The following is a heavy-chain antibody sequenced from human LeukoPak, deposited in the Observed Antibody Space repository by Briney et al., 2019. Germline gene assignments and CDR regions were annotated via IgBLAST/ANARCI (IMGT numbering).Heavy chain of an antibody. Sequence: DSLKGRFTISRDYSKNTLNLQMNSLRAEDTAVYYCARDKSYDFWAGYHALDYWGQGTLVTVSS. D-gene: IGHD3-3*01. V-gene: IGHV3-30*07. J-gene: IGHJ4*02. CDR3: ARDKSYDFWAGYHALDY.